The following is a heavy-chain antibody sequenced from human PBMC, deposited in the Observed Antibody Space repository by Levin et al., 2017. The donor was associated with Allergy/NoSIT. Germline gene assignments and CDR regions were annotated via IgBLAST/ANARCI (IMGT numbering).Heavy chain of an antibody. CDR3: ARSVVPAAPMWFDP. CDR2: ISSSSSYI. J-gene: IGHJ5*02. D-gene: IGHD2-2*01. Sequence: LSLTCAASGFTFSSYSMNWVRQAPGKGLEWVSSISSSSSYIYYADSVKGRFTISRDNAKNSLYLQMNSLRAEDTAVYYCARSVVPAAPMWFDPWGQGTLVTVSS. V-gene: IGHV3-21*01. CDR1: GFTFSSYS.